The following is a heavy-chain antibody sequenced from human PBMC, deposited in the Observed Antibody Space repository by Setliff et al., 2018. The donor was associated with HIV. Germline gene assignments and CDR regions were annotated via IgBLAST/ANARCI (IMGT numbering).Heavy chain of an antibody. D-gene: IGHD2-15*01. CDR1: NVSFNSYY. CDR2: IYSSGST. Sequence: SETLSLTCTVSNVSFNSYYWSWIRHPAGRALEWIGRIYSSGSTNYNPSLKSRVKMSLDTSKNQFSLKLSSVTAADTAVYFCARDPYCSGDGCFRYYQHWGRGTLGTVSS. V-gene: IGHV4-4*07. J-gene: IGHJ1*01. CDR3: ARDPYCSGDGCFRYYQH.